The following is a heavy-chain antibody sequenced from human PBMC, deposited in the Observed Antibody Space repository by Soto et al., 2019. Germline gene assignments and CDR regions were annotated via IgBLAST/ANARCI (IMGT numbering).Heavy chain of an antibody. CDR1: GDSISSYY. CDR2: IYYSGST. D-gene: IGHD6-19*01. Sequence: SETLSLTCTVSGDSISSYYWSWIRQPPGKGLEWIGYIYYSGSTNYNPSLKNRVTISVDTSKNQFSLELSSVTAADTAVYYCAREVGQWLVIDYWGQGTLVTVSS. J-gene: IGHJ4*02. V-gene: IGHV4-59*01. CDR3: AREVGQWLVIDY.